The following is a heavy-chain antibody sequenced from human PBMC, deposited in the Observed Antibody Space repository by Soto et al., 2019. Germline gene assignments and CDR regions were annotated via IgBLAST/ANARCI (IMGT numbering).Heavy chain of an antibody. CDR1: GGSISSYY. Sequence: QVQLQESGPGLVKPSETLSLTCTVSGGSISSYYWSWIRQPPGKGLEWIGYIYYTGSTNYNPSLKSRVTISVNTSKNQFSLKLSSVTAADTAVYYCARAGYNIDYWGQGPLVTVSS. CDR3: ARAGYNIDY. J-gene: IGHJ4*02. V-gene: IGHV4-59*01. CDR2: IYYTGST. D-gene: IGHD5-12*01.